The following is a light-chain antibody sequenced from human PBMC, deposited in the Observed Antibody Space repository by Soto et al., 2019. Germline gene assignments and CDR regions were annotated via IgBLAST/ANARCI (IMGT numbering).Light chain of an antibody. Sequence: DIVMTQSPATLSVAPGERATLSCRASQSVRTYLAWYQVKPGQAPRLLIYDASSRATGIPDRFSGGGSGTDFTLTISRLEPEDFAVYYCQQFTSYPLTFGGGTKVDIK. J-gene: IGKJ4*01. CDR2: DAS. CDR1: QSVRTY. CDR3: QQFTSYPLT. V-gene: IGKV3-20*01.